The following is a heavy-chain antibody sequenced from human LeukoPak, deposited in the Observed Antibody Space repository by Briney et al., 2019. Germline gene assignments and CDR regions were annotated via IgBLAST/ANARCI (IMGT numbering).Heavy chain of an antibody. Sequence: GSLRLSCTVSGFTVSSNSMSWIRQPPGKGLEWIGYLYYSGSTNYNPSLKSRVTISVDTSKNQFSLKLSSVTAADTAVYYCARGVLDYYYMDVWGKGTTVTVSS. CDR3: ARGVLDYYYMDV. CDR2: LYYSGST. J-gene: IGHJ6*03. CDR1: GFTVSSNS. V-gene: IGHV4-59*02.